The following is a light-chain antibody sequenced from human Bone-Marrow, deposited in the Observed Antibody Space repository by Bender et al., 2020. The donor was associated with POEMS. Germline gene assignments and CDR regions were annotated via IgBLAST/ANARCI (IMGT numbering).Light chain of an antibody. J-gene: IGLJ2*01. Sequence: QSALTQPASVSGSPGQSITISCTGTTSDVGTYNYVSWYQQHPGKAPKLVIYDVSNRPSGVPDRFSGSKSGNTASLTVSGLQAEDEADYYCSSYAGTNTFDVFGGGTKVTVL. CDR3: SSYAGTNTFDV. CDR1: TSDVGTYNY. V-gene: IGLV2-8*01. CDR2: DVS.